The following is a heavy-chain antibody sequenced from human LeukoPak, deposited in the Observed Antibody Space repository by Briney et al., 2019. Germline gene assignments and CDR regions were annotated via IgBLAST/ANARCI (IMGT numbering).Heavy chain of an antibody. Sequence: GGSLRLSCAASGFTFSSYAMSWVRQAPGKGLEWVSAISGSGGSTYYADSVKGRFTISRDNSKNTLYLQMNSLRAEDTAVYYCARALRNYYDSSGPNPPGYWGQGTLVTVSS. CDR3: ARALRNYYDSSGPNPPGY. D-gene: IGHD3-22*01. CDR2: ISGSGGST. CDR1: GFTFSSYA. J-gene: IGHJ4*02. V-gene: IGHV3-23*01.